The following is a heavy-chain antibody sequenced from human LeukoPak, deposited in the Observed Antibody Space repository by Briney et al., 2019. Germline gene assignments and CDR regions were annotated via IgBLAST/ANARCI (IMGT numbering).Heavy chain of an antibody. CDR3: AKVVTATPTYFDY. V-gene: IGHV3-23*01. D-gene: IGHD2-15*01. J-gene: IGHJ4*02. Sequence: GGSLRLSCEASGFTFSSYAVSWVRQAPGKGLEWVSGTSRFGNSTYYADSVKGRFTISRDNSKNTLYLQMNSLRAEDTAVYYCAKVVTATPTYFDYWGQGTLVTVSS. CDR2: TSRFGNST. CDR1: GFTFSSYA.